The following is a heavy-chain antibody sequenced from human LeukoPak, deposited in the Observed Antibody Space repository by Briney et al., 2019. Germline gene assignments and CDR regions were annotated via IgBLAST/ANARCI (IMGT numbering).Heavy chain of an antibody. V-gene: IGHV4-59*12. Sequence: TXAGGSIGPXXXXWIRXXPGXXXXXXXXIHHRGRTNFTPSLKSRVTVSADMSKKQFSRKRISVTAADTAVYYCARILPPVGSYESDAFDIWGQGTMVTVSS. J-gene: IGHJ3*02. CDR1: GGSIGPXX. CDR3: ARILPPVGSYESDAFDI. D-gene: IGHD1-26*01. CDR2: IHHRGRT.